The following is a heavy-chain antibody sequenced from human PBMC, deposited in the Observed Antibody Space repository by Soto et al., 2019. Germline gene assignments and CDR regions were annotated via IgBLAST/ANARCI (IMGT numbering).Heavy chain of an antibody. CDR3: AKDILEVTPGMDV. D-gene: IGHD2-21*02. CDR1: GGSISSYY. V-gene: IGHV4-59*12. J-gene: IGHJ6*02. Sequence: ASETLSLNCTVSGGSISSYYWSWIRQPPGKGLEWIGYIYYSGSTNYNPSLKSRVTISVDTSKNQFSLKLSSVTAADTAVYYCAKDILEVTPGMDVWGQGTTVTVSS. CDR2: IYYSGST.